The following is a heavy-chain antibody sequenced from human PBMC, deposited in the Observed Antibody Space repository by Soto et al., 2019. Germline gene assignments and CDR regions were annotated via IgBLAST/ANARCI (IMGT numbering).Heavy chain of an antibody. V-gene: IGHV1-8*01. Sequence: QVQLVQSGAEVKKPGASVKVSCKASGYTFTSYDINWVRQATGQGLEWMGWMNPNSGNTGYAQKFQGRVTMTRNTSISTGYMELSSLRSEDTAVYYCVRGYYDFWSGYQYYFDYWGQGTLVTVSS. D-gene: IGHD3-3*01. CDR3: VRGYYDFWSGYQYYFDY. J-gene: IGHJ4*02. CDR1: GYTFTSYD. CDR2: MNPNSGNT.